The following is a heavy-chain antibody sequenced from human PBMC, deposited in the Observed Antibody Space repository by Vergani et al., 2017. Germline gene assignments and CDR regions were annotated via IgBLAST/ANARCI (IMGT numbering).Heavy chain of an antibody. CDR3: ARPSSGYLTNYFDY. D-gene: IGHD3-22*01. J-gene: IGHJ4*02. V-gene: IGHV5-51*01. CDR1: GYNFPIHW. CDR2: IYPGDSDT. Sequence: EVQLVQSGAEVKKPGESLKISCKASGYNFPIHWIGWVRQMPGKGLEWMGIIYPGDSDTRYSPSFQGQVTISADKSISTAYLQWSSLKASDTAMYYCARPSSGYLTNYFDYWGQGTLVTVSS.